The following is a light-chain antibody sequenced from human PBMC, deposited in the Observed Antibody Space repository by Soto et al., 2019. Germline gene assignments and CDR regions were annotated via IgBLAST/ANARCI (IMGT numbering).Light chain of an antibody. CDR3: QPDNTSLSGSYV. CDR1: SSDVGGYNY. J-gene: IGLJ1*01. CDR2: EVS. Sequence: QSALTQPASVSGSPGQSITISCTGTSSDVGGYNYVSWYQQHPGKAPKLLIDEVSNRPSGLSNRFSASQSGNTASLGISRLQAEDEADYYCQPDNTSLSGSYVFGTGTKVTVL. V-gene: IGLV2-14*01.